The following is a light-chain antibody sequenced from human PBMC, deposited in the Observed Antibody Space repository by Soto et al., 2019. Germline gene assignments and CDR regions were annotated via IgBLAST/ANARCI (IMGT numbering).Light chain of an antibody. J-gene: IGKJ1*01. Sequence: PCTLCASAVIRRPLSCRSSQTVSSNFLAWYQQKPGQAPRLLIFDASTRATGIPDRFTGSGSGTDFTLTICRLEPEDFAVYYCQFYGDTPTQFGQGTKVEI. CDR1: QTVSSNF. CDR2: DAS. V-gene: IGKV3-20*01. CDR3: QFYGDTPTQ.